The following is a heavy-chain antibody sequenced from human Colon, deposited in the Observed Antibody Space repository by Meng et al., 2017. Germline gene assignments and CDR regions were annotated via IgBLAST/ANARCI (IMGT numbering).Heavy chain of an antibody. CDR1: GYTFTTYG. Sequence: ASVKVSCKASGYTFTTYGISWVRQAPGQGLEWMGWISTYNGDTKYAQKLEGRVTMTTDTSTSTAYMELRSLRSDDAAVYYCARGSSGWFMEYFQHWGQGTLVTGS. D-gene: IGHD6-19*01. CDR2: ISTYNGDT. CDR3: ARGSSGWFMEYFQH. V-gene: IGHV1-18*01. J-gene: IGHJ1*01.